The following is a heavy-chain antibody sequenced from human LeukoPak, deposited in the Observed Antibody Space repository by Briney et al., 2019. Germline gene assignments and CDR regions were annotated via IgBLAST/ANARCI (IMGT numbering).Heavy chain of an antibody. V-gene: IGHV3-21*01. CDR2: ISSSSSYI. Sequence: GGSLRLSCAASGFTFSSYSMNWVRQAPGKGLEWVSSISSSSSYIYYVDSVKGRFTISRDNAKNSLYLQMNSLRAEDTAVYYCARDLIDFDYWGQGTLVTVSS. CDR3: ARDLIDFDY. CDR1: GFTFSSYS. J-gene: IGHJ4*02.